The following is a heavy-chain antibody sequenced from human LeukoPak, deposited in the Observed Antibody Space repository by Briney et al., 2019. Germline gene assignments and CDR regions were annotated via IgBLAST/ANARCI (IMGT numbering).Heavy chain of an antibody. J-gene: IGHJ4*02. CDR3: ATSSGWYDYFDY. CDR1: GGSISSYY. D-gene: IGHD6-19*01. Sequence: PSETLSLTRTVSGGSISSYYWSWIRQPPGKGLEWIGYIYYSGSTNYNPSLKSRVTISVDTSKNQFSLKLSSVTAADTAVYYCATSSGWYDYFDYWGQGTLVTVSS. CDR2: IYYSGST. V-gene: IGHV4-59*08.